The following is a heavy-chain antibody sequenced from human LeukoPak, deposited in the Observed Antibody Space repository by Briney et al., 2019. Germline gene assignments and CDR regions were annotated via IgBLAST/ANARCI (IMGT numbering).Heavy chain of an antibody. V-gene: IGHV1-69*05. CDR1: GYTFTGYY. D-gene: IGHD6-6*01. J-gene: IGHJ5*02. Sequence: GASVKVSCKASGYTFTGYYMHWVRQAPGQGLEWMGGIIPIFGTANYAQKFQGRVTITTDESTSTAYMELSSLRSEDTAVYYCARAQEQLAPNWFDPWGQGTLVTVSS. CDR3: ARAQEQLAPNWFDP. CDR2: IIPIFGTA.